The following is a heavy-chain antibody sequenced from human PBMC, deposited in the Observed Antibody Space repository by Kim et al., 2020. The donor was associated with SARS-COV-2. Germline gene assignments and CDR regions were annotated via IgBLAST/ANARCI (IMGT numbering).Heavy chain of an antibody. CDR2: ITDDGSET. CDR1: GFSFSSHW. D-gene: IGHD3-10*01. Sequence: GGSLRLSCAASGFSFSSHWMHWVRQAPGKGLVWVSRITDDGSETRYADSVKGRFTISRDNAKNTLYLQVNSLRAEDTAVYYCARWSGSTGNLDSWGQGTL. J-gene: IGHJ4*02. V-gene: IGHV3-74*01. CDR3: ARWSGSTGNLDS.